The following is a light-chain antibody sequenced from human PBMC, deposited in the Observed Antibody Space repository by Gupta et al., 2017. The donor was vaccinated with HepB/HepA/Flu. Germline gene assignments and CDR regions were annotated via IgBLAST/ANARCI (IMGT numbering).Light chain of an antibody. CDR3: QQDINYMYT. V-gene: IGKV1-5*03. Sequence: DSHMTQSPSTLSASVGDRVTITCRASQSISTWLAWYQQKPGKAPKLLIYKASSLESGVPSRFSGSGSGTEFTLTVSSLQPDDFATYYCQQDINYMYTFGQGTKLEIK. J-gene: IGKJ2*01. CDR1: QSISTW. CDR2: KAS.